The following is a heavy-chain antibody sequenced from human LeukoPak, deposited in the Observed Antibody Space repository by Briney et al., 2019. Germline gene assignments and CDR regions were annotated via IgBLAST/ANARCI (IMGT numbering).Heavy chain of an antibody. CDR3: ARVPWATYSSGWYLGYFDY. CDR2: INHSGST. J-gene: IGHJ4*02. D-gene: IGHD6-19*01. Sequence: PSETLSLTCAVYGGSFSGYYWSWIRQPPGKGLEWIGEINHSGSTNYNPSLKSRVTISVDTSKNQFSLKLSSVTAADTAVHYCARVPWATYSSGWYLGYFDYWGQGTLVTVSS. V-gene: IGHV4-34*01. CDR1: GGSFSGYY.